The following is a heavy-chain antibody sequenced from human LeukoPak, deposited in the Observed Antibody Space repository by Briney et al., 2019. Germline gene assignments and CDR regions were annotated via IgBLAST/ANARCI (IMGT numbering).Heavy chain of an antibody. CDR2: INPNSGGT. V-gene: IGHV1-2*02. CDR3: ARAYSGYDSYYMDV. Sequence: GASVKVSCKASGYTLTGYYMHWVRQAPGQGLEWMGCINPNSGGTNYAQKFQGRVTMTRDTSISTAYMEVSRLRSDDTAVYYCARAYSGYDSYYMDVWGKGTTVTISS. J-gene: IGHJ6*03. D-gene: IGHD5-12*01. CDR1: GYTLTGYY.